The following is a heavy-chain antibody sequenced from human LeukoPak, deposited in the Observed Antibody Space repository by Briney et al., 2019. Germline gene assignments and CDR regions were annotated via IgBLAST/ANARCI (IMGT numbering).Heavy chain of an antibody. J-gene: IGHJ6*02. CDR3: ARGVGLDV. D-gene: IGHD3-16*01. Sequence: GGSLRLSCAASGFTFSSYWMNWARQAPGKGLEWVASINHNGNVNYYVDSVKGRFTISRDNAKNSLYLQMSNLRAEDTAVYFCARGVGLDVWGQGATVTVSS. CDR2: INHNGNVN. CDR1: GFTFSSYW. V-gene: IGHV3-7*03.